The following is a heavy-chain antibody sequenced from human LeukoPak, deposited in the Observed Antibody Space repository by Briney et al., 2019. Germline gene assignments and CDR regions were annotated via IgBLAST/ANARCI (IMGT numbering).Heavy chain of an antibody. CDR1: VLTFNTYW. D-gene: IGHD6-6*01. CDR2: IKQDGSDK. CDR3: AMFRYSSSSFDY. V-gene: IGHV3-7*01. Sequence: GGSLRLSFAASVLTFNTYWVPWVRQAPGKGLEWVANIKQDGSDKYYVDSVKGRFTISRDNAKNSLYLQMNSLRAEDTAIYYCAMFRYSSSSFDYWGQGTLVTVSS. J-gene: IGHJ4*02.